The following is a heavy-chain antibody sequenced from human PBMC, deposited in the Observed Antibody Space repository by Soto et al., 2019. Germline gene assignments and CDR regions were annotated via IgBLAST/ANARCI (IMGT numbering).Heavy chain of an antibody. J-gene: IGHJ3*02. Sequence: QMQLQESGPGLVKPSATLSLTCIVSGGSISSSSYYWGWIRQTPGKGLEWIGTVYYSGSTDYNPSLKSRVTISIDTSKNPFSLKLSSVTAADTAVYYCARRARTLTVGAFDIWGQGTMVTVSS. CDR2: VYYSGST. CDR1: GGSISSSSYY. CDR3: ARRARTLTVGAFDI. V-gene: IGHV4-39*01. D-gene: IGHD2-21*02.